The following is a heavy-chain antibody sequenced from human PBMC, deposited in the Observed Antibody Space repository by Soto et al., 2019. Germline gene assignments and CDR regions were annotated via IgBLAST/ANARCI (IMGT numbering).Heavy chain of an antibody. J-gene: IGHJ1*01. V-gene: IGHV1-18*01. CDR3: ARDRYSRGWSDFQH. CDR1: GYTFTSYG. CDR2: ISAYNGNT. Sequence: ASVKVSCKASGYTFTSYGISWVRQAPGQGLEWMGWISAYNGNTNYAQKLQGRVTMTTDTSTSTAYMELRSLRAGDTALYYCARDRYSRGWSDFQHSGQGTLVTVSS. D-gene: IGHD6-19*01.